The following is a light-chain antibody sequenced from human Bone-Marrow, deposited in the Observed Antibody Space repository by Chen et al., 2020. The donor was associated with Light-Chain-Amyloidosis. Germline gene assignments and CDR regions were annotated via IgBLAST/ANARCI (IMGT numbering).Light chain of an antibody. V-gene: IGLV3-25*03. Sequence: SYELTQTPSVSVSTGQTARITFSGDELPTKYAYWYQQKPGQAPVLVIHRDTERPTGISERFSGSSSGTTATLTISGVQAEDEADYHCQSADSSGTYEVIFGGGTKLTVL. CDR2: RDT. CDR1: ELPTKY. CDR3: QSADSSGTYEVI. J-gene: IGLJ2*01.